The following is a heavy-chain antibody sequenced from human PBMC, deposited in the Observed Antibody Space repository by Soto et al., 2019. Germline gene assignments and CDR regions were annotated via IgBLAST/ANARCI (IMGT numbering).Heavy chain of an antibody. CDR2: MNPNSGNT. V-gene: IGHV1-8*01. J-gene: IGHJ6*02. D-gene: IGHD6-6*01. Sequence: QVQLVQSGAEVKKPGASVKVSCKASGYTFTSYDINWVRQATGQGLEWMGWMNPNSGNTGYAQKFHCRVTMTTTTTISTAYIELNILGSEDTAVYYCARRGISSSSTFRYNYYGMDVWGHGTTVTVSS. CDR1: GYTFTSYD. CDR3: ARRGISSSSTFRYNYYGMDV.